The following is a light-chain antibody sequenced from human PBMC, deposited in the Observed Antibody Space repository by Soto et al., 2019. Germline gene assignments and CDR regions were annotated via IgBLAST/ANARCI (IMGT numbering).Light chain of an antibody. V-gene: IGKV3-15*01. J-gene: IGKJ4*01. Sequence: EVMLTQSPATLSVSPGEGATLSCRASQSIHKNLVWYQQKPGQAPRLLIYGTSTRATGVPARFSGSGSGTEFTLTINNLQTEDFAVYYCQQSNDWLPGLTFGGGTKVEIK. CDR1: QSIHKN. CDR2: GTS. CDR3: QQSNDWLPGLT.